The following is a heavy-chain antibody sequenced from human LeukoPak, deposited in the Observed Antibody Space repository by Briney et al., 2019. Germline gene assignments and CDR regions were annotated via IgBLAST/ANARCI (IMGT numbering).Heavy chain of an antibody. CDR1: GFTFSSYQ. Sequence: GGSLRLSCAASGFTFSSYQMNWVRQAPGKGLQWVSYISSSGSTIYYADSVKGRFTISRDTAKNSLYLQMNSLRAEDTAVYYCTRITTAMDVDYWGQGTLVTVSS. D-gene: IGHD5-18*01. CDR3: TRITTAMDVDY. J-gene: IGHJ4*02. V-gene: IGHV3-48*03. CDR2: ISSSGSTI.